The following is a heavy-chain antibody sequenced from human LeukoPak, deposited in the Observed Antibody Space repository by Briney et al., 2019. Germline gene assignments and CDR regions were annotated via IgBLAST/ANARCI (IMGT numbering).Heavy chain of an antibody. D-gene: IGHD4-17*01. CDR3: ARVYDYGVQRDAFDI. V-gene: IGHV4-4*02. J-gene: IGHJ3*02. Sequence: PSETLSLTCAVSGGSITRRSWWTWARQAPGKGLEWLGEVYHSGTTRYNPSLKSRLTISGDKSKNQFSLKLTSVTAADTAVYYCARVYDYGVQRDAFDIWGQGTMVTVSS. CDR1: GGSITRRSW. CDR2: VYHSGTT.